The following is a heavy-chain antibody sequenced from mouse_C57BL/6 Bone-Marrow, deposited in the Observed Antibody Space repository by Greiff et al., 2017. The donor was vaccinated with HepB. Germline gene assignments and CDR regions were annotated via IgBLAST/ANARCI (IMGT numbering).Heavy chain of an antibody. CDR1: GFTFSSYT. J-gene: IGHJ1*03. CDR2: ISGGGGNT. D-gene: IGHD2-5*01. V-gene: IGHV5-9*01. CDR3: ARHLYSNYWYFDV. Sequence: EVMLVESGGGLVKPGGSLKLSCAASGFTFSSYTMSWVRQTPEKRLEWVATISGGGGNTYYPDSVKGRFTISRDNAKNTLYLQMSSLRSEDTALYYCARHLYSNYWYFDVWGTVTTVTVSS.